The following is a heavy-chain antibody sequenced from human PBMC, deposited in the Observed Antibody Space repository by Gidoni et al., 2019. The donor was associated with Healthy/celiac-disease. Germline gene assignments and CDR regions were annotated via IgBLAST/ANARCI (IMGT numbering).Heavy chain of an antibody. Sequence: QVQLVESGGGVVQPGRSLRLSCAASGFTFSSYGMHWVRQAPGKGLGWVAVIWYDGSNKYYADSVKGRFTISRDNSKNTLYLQMNSLRAEDTAVYYCARGRYSSGWPEVDVWGQGTTVTVSS. V-gene: IGHV3-33*01. CDR1: GFTFSSYG. CDR3: ARGRYSSGWPEVDV. J-gene: IGHJ6*02. D-gene: IGHD6-19*01. CDR2: IWYDGSNK.